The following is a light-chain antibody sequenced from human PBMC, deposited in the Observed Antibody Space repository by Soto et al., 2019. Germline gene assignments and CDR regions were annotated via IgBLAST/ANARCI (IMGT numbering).Light chain of an antibody. CDR1: QSINSW. J-gene: IGKJ5*01. CDR2: DAS. V-gene: IGKV1-5*01. Sequence: DIQMTQSPSTLSASVGDRVTITCRASQSINSWLAWYQQKPGKAPQILIYDASTLKSGVPSRFSASGSGTEFTLIISSLQPDDFATYYCQQSYSTPITFGQGTRLEIK. CDR3: QQSYSTPIT.